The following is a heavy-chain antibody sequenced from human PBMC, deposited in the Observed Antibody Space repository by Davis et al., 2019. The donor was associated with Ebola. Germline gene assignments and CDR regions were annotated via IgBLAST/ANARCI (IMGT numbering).Heavy chain of an antibody. V-gene: IGHV3-53*01. D-gene: IGHD6-19*01. CDR2: IYTAGNT. CDR1: GFISDDYG. J-gene: IGHJ5*02. CDR3: ACSGYSSGWFRWFDP. Sequence: GGSLRLSCAASGFISDDYGMSWVRQAPGKGLEWVSTIYTAGNTYYGDSVKGRFTISRDNSKNTIYLQLNSLRLEDTAIYYCACSGYSSGWFRWFDPWGQGILVTVSS.